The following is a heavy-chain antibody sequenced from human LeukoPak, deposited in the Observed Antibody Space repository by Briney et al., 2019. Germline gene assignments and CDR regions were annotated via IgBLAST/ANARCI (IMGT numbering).Heavy chain of an antibody. CDR1: GGSFSGYY. CDR3: ARGRYSLAY. CDR2: INHSGST. J-gene: IGHJ4*02. Sequence: SETLSPTCAVYGGSFSGYYWSWIRQPPGKGLEWIGEINHSGSTYYNPSLKSRVTISVDTSKNQFSLKLSSVTAADTAVYYCARGRYSLAYWGQGTLVTVSS. D-gene: IGHD4-11*01. V-gene: IGHV4-34*01.